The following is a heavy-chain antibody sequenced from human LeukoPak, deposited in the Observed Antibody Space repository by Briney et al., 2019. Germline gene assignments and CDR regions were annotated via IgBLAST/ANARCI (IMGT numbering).Heavy chain of an antibody. J-gene: IGHJ2*01. CDR1: GFTFSSYA. CDR2: ISGSGGST. CDR3: ARSVAVADRRIYWYFDL. Sequence: GGSLRLSCAASGFTFSSYAMSWVRQAPGKGLEWVSAISGSGGSTYYADSVKGRFTISRDNSKNTLYLHMNSLRAEDTAVYFCARSVAVADRRIYWYFDLWGRGTLVTVSS. V-gene: IGHV3-23*01. D-gene: IGHD6-19*01.